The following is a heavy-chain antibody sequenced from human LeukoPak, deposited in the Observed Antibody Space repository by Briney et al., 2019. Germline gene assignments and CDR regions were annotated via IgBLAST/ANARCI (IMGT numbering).Heavy chain of an antibody. CDR3: AKGSSVVIPGYFDY. CDR2: ISGSGGRT. V-gene: IGHV3-23*01. J-gene: IGHJ4*02. CDR1: GFTFSSYS. Sequence: GGSLRLSCAASGFTFSSYSMNWVRQAPGKGLEWVSGISGSGGRTYYADSVKGRFTISRDNSKNTLYLQMNSLRAEDMALYYCAKGSSVVIPGYFDYWGQGTLVTVSS. D-gene: IGHD4-23*01.